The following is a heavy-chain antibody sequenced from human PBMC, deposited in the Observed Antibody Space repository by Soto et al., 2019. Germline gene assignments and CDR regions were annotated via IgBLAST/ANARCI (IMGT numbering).Heavy chain of an antibody. CDR3: ARHLQLNWFDP. CDR2: IYYSGST. D-gene: IGHD5-18*01. Sequence: SETMSLTCTVSGGSISSYYWSWIRQPPGKGLEWIGYIYYSGSTNYNPSRKSRVTISVDTSKNQFSLKLSSVTAADTAVYYCARHLQLNWFDPWGQGTLVTVSS. J-gene: IGHJ5*02. V-gene: IGHV4-59*08. CDR1: GGSISSYY.